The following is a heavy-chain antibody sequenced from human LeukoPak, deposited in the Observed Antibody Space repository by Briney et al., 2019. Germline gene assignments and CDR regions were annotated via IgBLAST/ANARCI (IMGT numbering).Heavy chain of an antibody. CDR1: GFTLSSYA. J-gene: IGHJ6*03. Sequence: GGSLRLSCAASGFTLSSYAMSWVRQAPGKGLEWVSAISGSGGSTYYADSVKGRFTISRDNSKNTLYLQMNSLRAEDTAVYYCATGGIWHPVRPRAPPVNYMDVWGKGTTVTVSS. CDR2: ISGSGGST. CDR3: ATGGIWHPVRPRAPPVNYMDV. D-gene: IGHD4/OR15-4a*01. V-gene: IGHV3-23*01.